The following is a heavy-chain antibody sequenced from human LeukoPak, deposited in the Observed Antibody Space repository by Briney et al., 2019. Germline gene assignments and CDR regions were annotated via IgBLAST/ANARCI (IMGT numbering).Heavy chain of an antibody. CDR2: INTDGSIT. CDR1: GFTSSRYW. CDR3: ARGQEWELHYFDY. Sequence: PGGSLRLSCAASGFTSSRYWMHWVRHAPGKGLVWVSRINTDGSITSYADSGKGRFTISRDNAKNPLYLQMTSLSDEDTAVYYCARGQEWELHYFDYWGQGTMVTVSS. J-gene: IGHJ4*02. D-gene: IGHD1-26*01. V-gene: IGHV3-74*01.